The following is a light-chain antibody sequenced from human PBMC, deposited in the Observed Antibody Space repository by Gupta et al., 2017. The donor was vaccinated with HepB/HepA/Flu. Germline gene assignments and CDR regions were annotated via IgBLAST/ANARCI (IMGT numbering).Light chain of an antibody. Sequence: SPALPQPPSVSVSPGQTARITCSGDVLPNQYAYWYQQRPGQAPVLILYKDSERHTGTPERFSGASSGATVTLTTSGVQAEDEADYYCHSADSSRTIYVFGTGTKVSIL. CDR2: KDS. CDR3: HSADSSRTIYV. CDR1: VLPNQY. V-gene: IGLV3-25*03. J-gene: IGLJ1*01.